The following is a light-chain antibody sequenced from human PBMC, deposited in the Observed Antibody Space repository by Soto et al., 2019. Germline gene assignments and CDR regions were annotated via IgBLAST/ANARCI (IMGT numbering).Light chain of an antibody. CDR3: QQFNASPPT. CDR2: DAS. Sequence: AIQLTQSPSSLSASVGDRVTISCRASQGISSALAWYQQKPGKAPNLLISDASSLQSGVPSRFSGSGSGTDFPLTISRLQPEAFAAFYLQQFNASPPTFGQGTKVEIK. J-gene: IGKJ1*01. CDR1: QGISSA. V-gene: IGKV1-13*02.